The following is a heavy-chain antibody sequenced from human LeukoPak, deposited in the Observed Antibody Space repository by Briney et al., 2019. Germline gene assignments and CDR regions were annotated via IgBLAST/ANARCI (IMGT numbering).Heavy chain of an antibody. J-gene: IGHJ6*03. V-gene: IGHV4-38-2*02. CDR1: GYSISSGYY. Sequence: SETLSLTCTVSGYSISSGYYWGWLRQPPGKGLEWIESFYHRGSTYYNPSHKSRVTISVDTSKHQFSMQPSSVTAADAVFYYCARADYSSTWYHDYNYMGVWGKETTVTVSS. CDR3: ARADYSSTWYHDYNYMGV. CDR2: FYHRGST. D-gene: IGHD6-13*01.